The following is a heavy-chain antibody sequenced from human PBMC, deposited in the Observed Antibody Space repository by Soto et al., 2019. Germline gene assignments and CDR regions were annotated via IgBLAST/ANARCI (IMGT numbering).Heavy chain of an antibody. CDR2: ISGSGDST. Sequence: GGSLRLSCAASGFTFSSYARSWVRKAPGKGLEWVSGISGSGDSTYYADSVKGRFTISRDNSKKTVYLQMNSLRAEDTAVYYCAKGVPGIAVAGTGYFQHWGQGTLVTVSS. V-gene: IGHV3-23*01. CDR3: AKGVPGIAVAGTGYFQH. D-gene: IGHD6-19*01. J-gene: IGHJ1*01. CDR1: GFTFSSYA.